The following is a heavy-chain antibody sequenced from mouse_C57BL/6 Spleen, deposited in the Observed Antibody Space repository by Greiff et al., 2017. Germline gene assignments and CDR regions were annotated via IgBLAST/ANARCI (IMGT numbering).Heavy chain of an antibody. Sequence: EVKLVESGGGLVKPGGSLKLSCAASGFTFSDYGMHWVRQTPEQGLEWVAYISSGSSTINYADTVKGRFTISRDNANNTQFLQMTSRVSEDTAMYYCAWEGYDEGFDYWGQGTTLTVSS. CDR3: AWEGYDEGFDY. D-gene: IGHD2-2*01. J-gene: IGHJ2*01. V-gene: IGHV5-17*01. CDR2: ISSGSSTI. CDR1: GFTFSDYG.